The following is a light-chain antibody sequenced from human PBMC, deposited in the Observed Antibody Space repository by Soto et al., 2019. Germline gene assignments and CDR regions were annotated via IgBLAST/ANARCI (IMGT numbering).Light chain of an antibody. Sequence: EIVLTQTPGTLSLSPGERATLSCRASQSVSSSYLAWYQQKPGQAPRLLIYGASSRATGMPDRFSSSGSGTDFTLTISRLEPDEFAVYYCQQYGSSPTWTFGQGTKVEIK. CDR1: QSVSSSY. CDR3: QQYGSSPTWT. J-gene: IGKJ1*01. CDR2: GAS. V-gene: IGKV3-20*01.